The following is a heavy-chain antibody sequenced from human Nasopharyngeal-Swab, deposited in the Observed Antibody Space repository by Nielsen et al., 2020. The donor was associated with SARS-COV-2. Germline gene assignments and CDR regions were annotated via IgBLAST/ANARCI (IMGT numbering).Heavy chain of an antibody. V-gene: IGHV3-30*18. CDR2: ISHDGSNK. CDR3: AKGGHGDRLDFDY. J-gene: IGHJ4*02. D-gene: IGHD4-17*01. CDR1: GFTFSSYG. Sequence: GGSLRLSCAASGFTFSSYGMHWVRQAPGKGLEWVALISHDGSNKYYADSVKGRFTISRDNSKNTLYLQMNSLRAEDTAVYYCAKGGHGDRLDFDYWGQGTLVTVSS.